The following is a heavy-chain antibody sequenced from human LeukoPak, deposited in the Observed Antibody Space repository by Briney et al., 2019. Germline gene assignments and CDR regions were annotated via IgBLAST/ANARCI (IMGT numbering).Heavy chain of an antibody. CDR1: GGSISSSSYY. CDR3: ASFRRSSGQLNFDY. J-gene: IGHJ4*02. Sequence: SETLSLTCTVYGGSISSSSYYWGWIRQPPGKGLESIGSIYYSGSTYYNPSLKSRVTISVDTSKNQFSLKLSSVTAADTAVYYCASFRRSSGQLNFDYWGQGTLVTVSS. V-gene: IGHV4-39*01. D-gene: IGHD6-6*01. CDR2: IYYSGST.